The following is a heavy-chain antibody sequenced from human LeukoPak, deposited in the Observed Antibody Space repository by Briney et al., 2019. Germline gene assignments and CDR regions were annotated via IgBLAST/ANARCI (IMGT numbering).Heavy chain of an antibody. Sequence: ASVKVSCKASGYTSTSYYMHWVRQAPGQGLEWMGRIIPILGIANYAQKFQGRVTITADKSTSTAYMELSSLRSEDTAVYYCARRHEIQYYYGMDVWGQGTTVTVSS. D-gene: IGHD5-24*01. CDR2: IIPILGIA. V-gene: IGHV1-69*02. CDR3: ARRHEIQYYYGMDV. J-gene: IGHJ6*02. CDR1: GYTSTSYY.